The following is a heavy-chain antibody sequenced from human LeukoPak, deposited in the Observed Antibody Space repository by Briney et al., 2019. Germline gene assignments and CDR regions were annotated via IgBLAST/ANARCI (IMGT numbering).Heavy chain of an antibody. CDR3: TRAGAVAGVFDY. V-gene: IGHV3-49*04. J-gene: IGHJ4*02. CDR1: GFTFGDYA. D-gene: IGHD6-19*01. Sequence: GSLRLSCTASGFTFGDYAMSWVRQAPGKGLEWVGFIRSKAYGGTTEYAASVKGRFTISRDDSKSIAYLQMNSLKTEDTAVYHCTRAGAVAGVFDYWGQGTLVTVSS. CDR2: IRSKAYGGTT.